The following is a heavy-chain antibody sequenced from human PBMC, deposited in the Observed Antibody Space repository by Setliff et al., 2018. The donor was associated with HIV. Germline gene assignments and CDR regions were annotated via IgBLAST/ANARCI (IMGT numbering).Heavy chain of an antibody. CDR1: GFSFSSYG. CDR2: IWYDGSNK. D-gene: IGHD3-22*01. CDR3: AKGGGNYYDNSVQSYYFDF. Sequence: GESLKISCAASGFSFSSYGMHWVRQAPGKGLEWVAVIWYDGSNKYYADSVRGRFTISRDNSKNTLYLQMNSLRAEDTAVYYCAKGGGNYYDNSVQSYYFDFWGQGTLVTVSS. J-gene: IGHJ4*02. V-gene: IGHV3-33*06.